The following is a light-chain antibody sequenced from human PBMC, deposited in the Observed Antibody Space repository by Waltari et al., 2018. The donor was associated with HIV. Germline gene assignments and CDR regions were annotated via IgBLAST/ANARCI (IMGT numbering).Light chain of an antibody. CDR3: SSYTITNTWV. Sequence: QSALAQPASMSGSPGQSVTISCAGSHSDIGPFYFVSWYQQLPGKAPKLLLYRVTFRPSGVPSRFSASKSANTASLTISDLQTEDEAHYYCSSYTITNTWVFGGGTLLTVL. CDR1: HSDIGPFYF. J-gene: IGLJ3*02. V-gene: IGLV2-14*01. CDR2: RVT.